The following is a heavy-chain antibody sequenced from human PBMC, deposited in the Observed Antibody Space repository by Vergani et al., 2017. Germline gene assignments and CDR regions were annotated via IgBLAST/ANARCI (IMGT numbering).Heavy chain of an antibody. V-gene: IGHV3-23*01. CDR1: GFTFSACP. CDR3: AILSYDTAPDLQGGYDC. D-gene: IGHD3-22*01. J-gene: IGHJ4*02. Sequence: EVQLLQSGGGVIQPGGSVRLSCAASGFTFSACPMTWVRQAPGKGLEWVSAISARYPSTYYADSVKGRFTISRDNSKNMLYLQMNSLRAEDTAVYYCAILSYDTAPDLQGGYDCWGQGTLVSVSS. CDR2: ISARYPST.